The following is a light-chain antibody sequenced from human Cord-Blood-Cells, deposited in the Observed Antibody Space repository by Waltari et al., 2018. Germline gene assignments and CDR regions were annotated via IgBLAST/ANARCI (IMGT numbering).Light chain of an antibody. V-gene: IGLV3-1*01. CDR1: KLRDTY. CDR2: QDS. Sequence: SYELTQPPSVSVPPGQTASITCSGDKLRDTYACWYQQKPGQSPVLVIYQDSKRPSGIPERFSGSNSGNTATLTISGTQAMDEADYYCQAWDSSNVVFGGGTKLTVL. J-gene: IGLJ2*01. CDR3: QAWDSSNVV.